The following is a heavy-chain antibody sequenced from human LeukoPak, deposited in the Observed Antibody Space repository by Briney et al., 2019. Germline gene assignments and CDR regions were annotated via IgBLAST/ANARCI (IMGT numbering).Heavy chain of an antibody. J-gene: IGHJ4*02. Sequence: GGSLRLSCAASGFTFSSYAMSWVRQAPGKGLEWVSAISGSGGSTYYADSVKGRFTISRDNSKNTLYLQMNSLRAEDTAVYYCAKIDLGLLDSSSFDYWGQGTLVTVSS. CDR2: ISGSGGST. CDR3: AKIDLGLLDSSSFDY. CDR1: GFTFSSYA. V-gene: IGHV3-23*01. D-gene: IGHD3-22*01.